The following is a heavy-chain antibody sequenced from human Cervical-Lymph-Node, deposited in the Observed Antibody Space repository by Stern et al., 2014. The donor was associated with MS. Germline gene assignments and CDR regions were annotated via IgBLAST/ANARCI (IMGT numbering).Heavy chain of an antibody. CDR3: VRYCGGGSCPDV. V-gene: IGHV4-59*11. Sequence: QVQLQESGPGLVKPSETLSLTCTVSGGSISSHYWTWMRQPPGKGLEWIGYIHYRGSTRFNPSLKSRVTMSVDTSKNHISLRLSSVTAADTAVYYCVRYCGGGSCPDVWGQGTTVTVSS. D-gene: IGHD2-15*01. CDR1: GGSISSHY. CDR2: IHYRGST. J-gene: IGHJ6*02.